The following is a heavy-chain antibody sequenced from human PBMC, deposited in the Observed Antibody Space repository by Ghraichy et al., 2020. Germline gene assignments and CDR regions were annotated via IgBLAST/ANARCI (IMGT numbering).Heavy chain of an antibody. CDR2: IYSSGST. CDR3: ARHGLTVAAGANFFDY. J-gene: IGHJ4*02. V-gene: IGHV4-39*01. Sequence: LSLTCTVSGASIISATYQWGWVRRPPGKGLEWLGTIYSSGSTYFNPSLKSRVLMSVDTSQNQFSLRLTSVTAADTAVYYCARHGLTVAAGANFFDYWGRGVLVTISS. D-gene: IGHD2-15*01. CDR1: GASIISATYQ.